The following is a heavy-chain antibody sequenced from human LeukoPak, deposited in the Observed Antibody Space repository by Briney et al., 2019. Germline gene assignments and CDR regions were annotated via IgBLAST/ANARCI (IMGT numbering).Heavy chain of an antibody. D-gene: IGHD5-18*01. Sequence: GGSLRLSCTASGFTLSSYWMHWVRQAPGKGLVWVSRVNSDASSTTYVDSVKGRFTISRDNAKNSLYLQMNSLRAEDTAVYYCARVHVDTATDYWGQGTLVTVSS. CDR3: ARVHVDTATDY. CDR2: VNSDASST. J-gene: IGHJ4*02. V-gene: IGHV3-74*03. CDR1: GFTLSSYW.